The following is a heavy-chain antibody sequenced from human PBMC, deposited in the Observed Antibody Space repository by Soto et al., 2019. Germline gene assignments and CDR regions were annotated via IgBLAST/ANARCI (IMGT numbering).Heavy chain of an antibody. CDR2: VTSDGRDT. J-gene: IGHJ4*02. CDR3: VKEGGFVAYDSPPEN. D-gene: IGHD5-12*01. CDR1: GFTFSTSW. V-gene: IGHV3-74*01. Sequence: EVQLVESGGGWVQPGGSLRLSCAASGFTFSTSWMLWVRQAPVKGLVWVSRVTSDGRDTIYADSVKGRFTISRDNAKNRLYRKMNGLRAEDPAVYYGVKEGGFVAYDSPPENWDQGALVTVSS.